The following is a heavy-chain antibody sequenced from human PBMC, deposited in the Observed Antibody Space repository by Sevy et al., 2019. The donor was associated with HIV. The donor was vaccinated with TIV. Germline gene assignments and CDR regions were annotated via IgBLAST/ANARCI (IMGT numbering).Heavy chain of an antibody. CDR3: ASEEQWLAVDAFDI. J-gene: IGHJ3*02. D-gene: IGHD6-19*01. CDR1: GFTFSSYW. Sequence: GGSLRLSCAASGFTFSSYWMSWVRQAPGKGLEWVANIKQDGSENYYVDSVKGRFTISRDNAKNSLYLQMNSLRAEDTAVYYCASEEQWLAVDAFDIWGQGTMVTVSS. V-gene: IGHV3-7*03. CDR2: IKQDGSEN.